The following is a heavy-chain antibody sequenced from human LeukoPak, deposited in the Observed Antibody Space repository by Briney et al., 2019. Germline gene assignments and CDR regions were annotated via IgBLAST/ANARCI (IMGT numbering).Heavy chain of an antibody. V-gene: IGHV4-59*01. D-gene: IGHD6-13*01. CDR2: IYYSGST. CDR1: GGSISSYY. CDR3: ARVAAGIEGWFDP. Sequence: SETLSLTCTVSGGSISSYYWSWIRQPPGKGLEWIGYIYYSGSTNYNPSLKSRVTISVDTSKNQFSLKLSSVTAADTAVYYCARVAAGIEGWFDPWGQGTLVTVSS. J-gene: IGHJ5*02.